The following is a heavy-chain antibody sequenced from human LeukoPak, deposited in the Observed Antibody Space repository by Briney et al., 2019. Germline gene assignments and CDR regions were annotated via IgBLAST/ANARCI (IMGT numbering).Heavy chain of an antibody. CDR3: AKDGVVVILPYYYYYMDV. CDR1: GFTFSSYG. CDR2: IRYDGSNK. V-gene: IGHV3-30*02. D-gene: IGHD3-22*01. J-gene: IGHJ6*03. Sequence: GGSLRLSCAASGFTFSSYGMHWVRQAPGKGLEWVAFIRYDGSNKYYADSVKGRFTISRDNSKNTLYLQMNSLRAEDTAVYYCAKDGVVVILPYYYYYMDVWGKGTTVTISS.